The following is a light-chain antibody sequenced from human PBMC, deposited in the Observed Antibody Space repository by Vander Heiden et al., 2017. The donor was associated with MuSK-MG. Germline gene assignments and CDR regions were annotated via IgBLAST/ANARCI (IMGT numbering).Light chain of an antibody. CDR2: DVS. CDR3: QQRSDWPRT. V-gene: IGKV3-11*01. Sequence: EIVLTQSPATLSLSPGERAVLSCRASQSFSSYLTWYQLKPGQPPRLLIYDVSKRATGVPARFSGSGSGTDFTLTIGSLEPEDFAVYYCQQRSDWPRTFGRGTKVDIK. J-gene: IGKJ1*01. CDR1: QSFSSY.